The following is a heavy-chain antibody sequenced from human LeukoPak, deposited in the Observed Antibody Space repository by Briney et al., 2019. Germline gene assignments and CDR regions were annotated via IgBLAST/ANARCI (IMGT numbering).Heavy chain of an antibody. J-gene: IGHJ4*02. CDR3: ARDKEWLAPFDY. CDR2: IFYSGST. Sequence: SETLSLTCTVSGDSISSSSYYWGWIRQPPGKGLEWIGSIFYSGSTYYNPSLKSRITISLDTSKNQFSLKLRSVTAADTAVYYCARDKEWLAPFDYWGQGTLVTVSS. CDR1: GDSISSSSYY. V-gene: IGHV4-39*07. D-gene: IGHD6-19*01.